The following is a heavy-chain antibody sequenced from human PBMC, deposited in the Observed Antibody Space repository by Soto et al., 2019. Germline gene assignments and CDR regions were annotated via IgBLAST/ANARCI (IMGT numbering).Heavy chain of an antibody. CDR2: IFHSGST. V-gene: IGHV4-30-4*01. CDR3: ARDRYYGSGTSSWYGYFDY. D-gene: IGHD3-10*01. CDR1: GGSINSGDYY. J-gene: IGHJ4*02. Sequence: SETLSLTCTVSGGSINSGDYYWTWVRQPPGKGLEWIGNIFHSGSTYYTPSLQSRVTISLDTSKNHFSLKLSSVTPADTAVYYCARDRYYGSGTSSWYGYFDYWGQGAQVTVSS.